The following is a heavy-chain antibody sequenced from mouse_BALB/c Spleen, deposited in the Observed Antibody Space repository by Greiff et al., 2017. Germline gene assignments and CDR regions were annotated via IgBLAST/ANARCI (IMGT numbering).Heavy chain of an antibody. CDR2: INPSNGRT. D-gene: IGHD2-3*01. Sequence: QVQLQQSGAELVKPGASVKLSCKASGYTFTSYWMHWVKQRPGQGLEWIGEINPSNGRTNYNEKFKSKATLTVDKSSSTAYMQLSSLTSEDSAVYYCARDDGYYGFAYWGQGTLVTVSA. CDR3: ARDDGYYGFAY. V-gene: IGHV1S81*02. CDR1: GYTFTSYW. J-gene: IGHJ3*01.